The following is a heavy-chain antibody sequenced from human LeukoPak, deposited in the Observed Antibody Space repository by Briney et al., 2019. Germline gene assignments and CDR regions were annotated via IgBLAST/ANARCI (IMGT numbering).Heavy chain of an antibody. Sequence: SETLSLTCTVSGGSISSYYWSWSRQPPGKGLEWIGYIYYSGSTNYNPSLKSRVTISVDTSKNQFSLKLSSVTAADTAVYYCARHWEQQLVTDAFDIWGQGTMVTVSS. CDR3: ARHWEQQLVTDAFDI. D-gene: IGHD6-13*01. CDR2: IYYSGST. V-gene: IGHV4-59*08. CDR1: GGSISSYY. J-gene: IGHJ3*02.